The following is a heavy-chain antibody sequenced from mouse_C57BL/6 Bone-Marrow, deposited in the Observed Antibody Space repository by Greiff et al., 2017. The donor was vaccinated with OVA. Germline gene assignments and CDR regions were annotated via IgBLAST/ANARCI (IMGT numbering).Heavy chain of an antibody. CDR2: IYPGSGST. D-gene: IGHD3-2*02. J-gene: IGHJ2*01. CDR3: ARGPHRQRYFDD. V-gene: IGHV1-55*01. CDR1: GYTFTSYW. Sequence: QVQLQQPGAELVKPGASVKLSCKASGYTFTSYWITWVKQRPGQGLEWIGDIYPGSGSTNYNEKFKGKATLTVDTSSSTAYMQLSSLTSEDSAVYYCARGPHRQRYFDDWGKGTTLTVSS.